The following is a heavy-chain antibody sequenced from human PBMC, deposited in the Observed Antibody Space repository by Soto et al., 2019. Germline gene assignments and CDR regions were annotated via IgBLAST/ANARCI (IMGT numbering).Heavy chain of an antibody. D-gene: IGHD1-26*01. CDR1: GFTFSDYG. V-gene: IGHV3-30*18. J-gene: IGHJ6*02. Sequence: QVQLMESGGGEVQPGASLRLSCVASGFTFSDYGMHWVRQAPGMGLEWVALISADGSKRYFGDSVQGRLSIYRDNSKNTVYVQMNSLRGDDTTVYYCAKDLRQGASGATVYGMDVWGHGTTVSVSS. CDR2: ISADGSKR. CDR3: AKDLRQGASGATVYGMDV.